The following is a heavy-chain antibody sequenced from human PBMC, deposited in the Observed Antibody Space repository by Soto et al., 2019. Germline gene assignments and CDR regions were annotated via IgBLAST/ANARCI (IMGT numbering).Heavy chain of an antibody. CDR3: ARRLYYDSSGFEGGGMDV. J-gene: IGHJ6*02. CDR2: IYYSGST. V-gene: IGHV4-39*01. CDR1: GGSISSSSYY. Sequence: QLQLQESGPGLVKPSETLSLTCTVSGGSISSSSYYWGWIRQPPGKGLEWIGSIYYSGSTYYNPSPKSRATISVDTSKDQFALKLSSVTAADTAVYYCARRLYYDSSGFEGGGMDVWGQGTTVTVSS. D-gene: IGHD3-22*01.